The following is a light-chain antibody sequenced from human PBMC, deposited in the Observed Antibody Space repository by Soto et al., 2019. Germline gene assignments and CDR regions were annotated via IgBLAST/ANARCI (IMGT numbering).Light chain of an antibody. CDR1: QSLLHSNGYNY. CDR3: MPALQTPF. Sequence: DIVMTQSPLSLPVTPGEPASISCRSSQSLLHSNGYNYLDWYLQKPGQSPQLLIYLGSNRASGVPDRFSGSGSGTDFTLKISRVEAEDVGVYYCMPALQTPFFCGGTKVEIK. CDR2: LGS. J-gene: IGKJ4*01. V-gene: IGKV2-28*01.